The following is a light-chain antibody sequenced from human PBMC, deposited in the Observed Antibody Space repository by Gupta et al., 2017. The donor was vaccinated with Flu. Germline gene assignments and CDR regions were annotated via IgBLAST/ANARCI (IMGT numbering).Light chain of an antibody. Sequence: QSALTQPPSASGSPGQSVTISCTGTSSDVGGYNYVSWYQQHPGKAPKLLIYEVSKRPSGVPDRFSGSKSGNTASLIVSGLQAEDEADYFCSSSVDYDKCVFGGGTKLTVL. J-gene: IGLJ3*02. CDR1: SSDVGGYNY. V-gene: IGLV2-8*01. CDR2: EVS. CDR3: SSSVDYDKCV.